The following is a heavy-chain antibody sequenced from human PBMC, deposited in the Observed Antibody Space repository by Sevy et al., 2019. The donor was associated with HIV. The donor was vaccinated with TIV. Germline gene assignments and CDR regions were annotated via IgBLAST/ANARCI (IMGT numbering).Heavy chain of an antibody. J-gene: IGHJ5*02. Sequence: GGSLRLSCVGSGFTFREYSMNWVRQAPGKGLEWVSNISGSSTTIEHADSVKGRFSISRDNADNSVFLQMNRLRVEDTAVYYCARSLAAAENWFDPWGQGTLVTVSS. V-gene: IGHV3-48*01. CDR1: GFTFREYS. D-gene: IGHD6-13*01. CDR3: ARSLAAAENWFDP. CDR2: ISGSSTTI.